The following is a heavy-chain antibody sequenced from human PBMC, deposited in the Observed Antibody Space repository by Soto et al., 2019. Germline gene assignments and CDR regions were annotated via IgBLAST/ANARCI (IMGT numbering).Heavy chain of an antibody. J-gene: IGHJ4*02. CDR2: ISWNSGSI. CDR3: AKSPLGWAAAGYFDY. Sequence: EVQLVESGGGLVQPGRSLRLSCAASGFTFDDYAMHWVRQAPGKGLVWVSGISWNSGSIGYADSVKGRFTISRDNAKNSLYLQMNSLRAEDTALYYCAKSPLGWAAAGYFDYWGQGTLVTVSS. CDR1: GFTFDDYA. D-gene: IGHD6-13*01. V-gene: IGHV3-9*01.